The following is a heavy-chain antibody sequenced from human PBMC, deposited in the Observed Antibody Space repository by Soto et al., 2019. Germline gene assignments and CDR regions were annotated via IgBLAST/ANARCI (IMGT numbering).Heavy chain of an antibody. D-gene: IGHD2-15*01. CDR1: GGSISSGGYY. CDR3: AGDRKERCSGGSCPLEYYYYGREV. V-gene: IGHV4-31*03. J-gene: IGHJ6*02. CDR2: IYYSGST. Sequence: KTSETLSLTCTVSGGSISSGGYYWSWILHHPGKGLEWIGYIYYSGSTYYNPSLKSRVTISVDTSKNQFSLKLSSVTAADTAVYYCAGDRKERCSGGSCPLEYYYYGREVWGQGTTVIVSS.